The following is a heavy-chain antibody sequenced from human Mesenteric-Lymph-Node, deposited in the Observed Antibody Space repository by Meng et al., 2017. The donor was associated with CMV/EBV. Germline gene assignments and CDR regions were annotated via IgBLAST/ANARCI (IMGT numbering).Heavy chain of an antibody. CDR2: IDTSGYTV. CDR3: ARDRGTAVGEDGMDV. D-gene: IGHD3-10*01. CDR1: GYTFTGYY. V-gene: IGHV3-11*04. J-gene: IGHJ6*02. Sequence: SCKASGYTFTGYYMHWVRQAPGKGLEWVSYIDTSGYTVSYGDSVKGRFTISRDNAKNSLFLQMNSLRGDDTAVYYCARDRGTAVGEDGMDVWGQGTTVTVSS.